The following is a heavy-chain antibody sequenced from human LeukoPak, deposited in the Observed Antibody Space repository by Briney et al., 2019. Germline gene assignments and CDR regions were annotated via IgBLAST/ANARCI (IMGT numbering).Heavy chain of an antibody. V-gene: IGHV4-59*01. J-gene: IGHJ3*02. CDR1: GGSISSYY. CDR3: ARPYSSSAYAFDI. D-gene: IGHD6-13*01. Sequence: SETLSLTCTVSGGSISSYYWSWIRQPPGKGLEWIGYIYYSGSTNYKPSLKSRVTISMDTSKNQFSLKLSSVTAADTAVYYCARPYSSSAYAFDIWGQGTMITVSS. CDR2: IYYSGST.